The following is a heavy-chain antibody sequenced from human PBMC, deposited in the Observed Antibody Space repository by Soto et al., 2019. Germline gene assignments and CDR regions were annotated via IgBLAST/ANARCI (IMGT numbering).Heavy chain of an antibody. D-gene: IGHD1-1*01. CDR3: ARGGDTTSYYYYGMDV. Sequence: SETLSLTCAVSGYSISSGYYWGWIRQPPGKGLEWIGSIYHSGSTYYNPSLRSRVTISVDTSKNQFSLKLSSVTAADTAVDYCARGGDTTSYYYYGMDVWSQGTTVTVSS. J-gene: IGHJ6*02. CDR1: GYSISSGYY. V-gene: IGHV4-38-2*01. CDR2: IYHSGST.